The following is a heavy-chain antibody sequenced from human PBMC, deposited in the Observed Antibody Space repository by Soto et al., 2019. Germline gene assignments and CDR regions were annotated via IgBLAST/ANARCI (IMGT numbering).Heavy chain of an antibody. CDR1: GGTFSSYA. V-gene: IGHV1-69*13. D-gene: IGHD5-18*01. J-gene: IGHJ3*02. CDR2: IIPIFGTA. Sequence: ASVKVSCKASGGTFSSYAISWVRQAPGQGLEWMGGIIPIFGTANYAQKFQGRVTITADESPSTAYMELSSLRSEDTAVYYCARRRGYSYGYGAFDIWGQGTMVTVSS. CDR3: ARRRGYSYGYGAFDI.